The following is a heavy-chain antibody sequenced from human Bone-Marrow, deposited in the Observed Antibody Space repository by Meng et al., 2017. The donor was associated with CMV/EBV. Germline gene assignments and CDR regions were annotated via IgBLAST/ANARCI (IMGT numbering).Heavy chain of an antibody. CDR2: IYPGDSDA. D-gene: IGHD2-21*01. Sequence: YWIAWVRQRPGKRLEYMGIIYPGDSDAKYSPSFQGQAAISADKSTSTAYLHWSRLWASDTATYYCVRLLVIVGAVRKNTGNNAFDLWGQGTMVTVSS. CDR3: VRLLVIVGAVRKNTGNNAFDL. V-gene: IGHV5-51*01. CDR1: YW. J-gene: IGHJ3*01.